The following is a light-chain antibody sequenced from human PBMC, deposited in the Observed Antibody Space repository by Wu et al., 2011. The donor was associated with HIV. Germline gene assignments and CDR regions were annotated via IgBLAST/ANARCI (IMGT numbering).Light chain of an antibody. Sequence: SLSPGERVIFTCRASHNIKTPFVAWYQQKPGQAPRLLISGASNRATGVPDRFSGVGYGTDFTLTISSLEPEDFAVYYCQHRSDGPLTFGQGTRLEIK. V-gene: IGKV3-11*01. CDR3: QHRSDGPLT. CDR2: GAS. J-gene: IGKJ5*01. CDR1: HNIKTP.